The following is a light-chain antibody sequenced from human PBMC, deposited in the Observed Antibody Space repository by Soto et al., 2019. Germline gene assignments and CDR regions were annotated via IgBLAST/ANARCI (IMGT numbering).Light chain of an antibody. Sequence: EIVLTQSPATLSVSPGERATLSCTASQSICSNLSCFQQKPVQAPRLVIYLAFTRATVTPARFSGSGSGTDFTLTISRLEPEAFAVYYCQQRSNWWTFGQGTKVDIK. CDR1: QSICSN. J-gene: IGKJ1*01. V-gene: IGKV3-11*01. CDR2: LAF. CDR3: QQRSNWWT.